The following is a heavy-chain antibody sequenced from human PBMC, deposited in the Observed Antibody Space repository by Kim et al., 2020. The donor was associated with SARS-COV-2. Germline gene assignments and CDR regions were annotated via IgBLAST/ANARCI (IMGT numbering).Heavy chain of an antibody. CDR2: ISGNGRYI. CDR3: ARDWEIDSSFGRLDP. J-gene: IGHJ5*02. Sequence: GGSLRLSCATSGFKFTTYNMNWVRQAPGKGLEWVASISGNGRYIYYADSVKGRFTISKDNAKKSLSLQMDSLRVEDTAVYYCARDWEIDSSFGRLDPWG. V-gene: IGHV3-21*01. CDR1: GFKFTTYN. D-gene: IGHD1-26*01.